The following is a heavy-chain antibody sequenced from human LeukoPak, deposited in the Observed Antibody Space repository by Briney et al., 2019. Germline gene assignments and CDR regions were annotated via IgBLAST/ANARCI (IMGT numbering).Heavy chain of an antibody. CDR2: IYYNGST. CDR1: GGSISSYY. V-gene: IGHV4-59*08. Sequence: SETLSLTCTVSGGSISSYYWSWIRHPPGKGLEWIGYIYYNGSTNYKPSLKSRVTISVDTSRNQFSLKLSSVTAADTAVYYCPRRIHGRSSSYFDYWGQGTLVTVSS. D-gene: IGHD6-6*01. J-gene: IGHJ4*02. CDR3: PRRIHGRSSSYFDY.